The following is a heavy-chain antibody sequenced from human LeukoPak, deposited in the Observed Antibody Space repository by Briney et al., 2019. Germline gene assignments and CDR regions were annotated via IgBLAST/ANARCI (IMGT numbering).Heavy chain of an antibody. V-gene: IGHV3-30-3*01. J-gene: IGHJ3*02. Sequence: PGGSLRLSCAASGFTFGSYAMHWVRQAPGKGLEWVAVISYDGSNKYYADSVKGRFTISRDNSKNTLYLQMNSLRAEDTAVYYCASAPRIRAAFDIWGQGTMVTVSS. CDR2: ISYDGSNK. CDR3: ASAPRIRAAFDI. D-gene: IGHD2-15*01. CDR1: GFTFGSYA.